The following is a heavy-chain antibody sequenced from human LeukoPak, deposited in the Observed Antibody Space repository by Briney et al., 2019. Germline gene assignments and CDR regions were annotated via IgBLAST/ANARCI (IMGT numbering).Heavy chain of an antibody. V-gene: IGHV1-69*06. D-gene: IGHD6-13*01. CDR3: ASLGSSKPDY. CDR1: GGTFSSYV. CDR2: IIPIFGTA. Sequence: GASVKVSCKASGGTFSSYVINWVRQAPGQGLEWMGGIIPIFGTANYAQKFQGRVTITADKSTSTAYMELSSLRSEDTAVYYCASLGSSKPDYWGQGSLVTVSS. J-gene: IGHJ4*02.